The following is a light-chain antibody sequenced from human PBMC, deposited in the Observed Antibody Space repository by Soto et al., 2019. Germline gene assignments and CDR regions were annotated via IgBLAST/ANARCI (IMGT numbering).Light chain of an antibody. CDR3: QQYGSSSIT. Sequence: IVLTQAPGTLSFSPLERASLSCRSSQSVSSSYLARYQQKPGQAPRPLIYGASSRATGIPDRFSGSGSGTDFTLTISRLEPEDFAVYYCQQYGSSSITFGQGTPLEIK. CDR2: GAS. CDR1: QSVSSSY. J-gene: IGKJ5*01. V-gene: IGKV3-20*01.